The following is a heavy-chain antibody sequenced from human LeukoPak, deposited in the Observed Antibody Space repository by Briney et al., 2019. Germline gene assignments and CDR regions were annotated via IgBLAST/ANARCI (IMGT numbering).Heavy chain of an antibody. J-gene: IGHJ3*02. D-gene: IGHD3-10*01. Sequence: SVKVSCKASGGTFSSYAISWVRQAPGQGLEWMGRIIPILGIANYAQKFQGRVTITADKSTSTAYMELSSLRSEDTAVYYCAREAEGRFGEEGNAFDIWGQGTMVTVSS. CDR3: AREAEGRFGEEGNAFDI. CDR2: IIPILGIA. V-gene: IGHV1-69*04. CDR1: GGTFSSYA.